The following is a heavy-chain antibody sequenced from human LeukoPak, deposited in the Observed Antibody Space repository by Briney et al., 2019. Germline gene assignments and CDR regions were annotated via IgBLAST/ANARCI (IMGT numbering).Heavy chain of an antibody. V-gene: IGHV1-18*01. CDR2: ISAYNGNT. CDR1: GYTSTSYG. J-gene: IGHJ4*02. Sequence: ASVKVSCKASGYTSTSYGISWVRQAPGQGLEWMGWISAYNGNTNYAQKLQGRVTMTTDTSTSTAYMELRSLRSDDTAVYYCARVSRQNSGYDPFDYWGQGTLVTVSS. CDR3: ARVSRQNSGYDPFDY. D-gene: IGHD5-12*01.